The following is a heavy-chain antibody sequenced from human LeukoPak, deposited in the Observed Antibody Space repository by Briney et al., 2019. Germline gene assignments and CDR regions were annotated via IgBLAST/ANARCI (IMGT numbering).Heavy chain of an antibody. CDR2: IFHSGST. V-gene: IGHV4-38-2*02. CDR1: GYSISRAYY. D-gene: IGHD4-17*01. J-gene: IGHJ6*03. CDR3: ARGGGDPPYYYFYYMDV. Sequence: MPSETLSLTCTVSGYSISRAYYWGWIRQPPGKGLEWIGTIFHSGSTYYNPSLKSRVTMSVDMSKNQFSLKVSSVTAADTAVYYCARGGGDPPYYYFYYMDVWGKGTTVTVSS.